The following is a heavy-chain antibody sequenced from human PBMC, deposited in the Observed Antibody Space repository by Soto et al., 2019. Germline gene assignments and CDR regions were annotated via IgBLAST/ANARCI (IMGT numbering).Heavy chain of an antibody. CDR2: ISGSGGST. CDR1: GFTFSSYA. Sequence: GGSLRLSCAASGFTFSSYAMSWVRQAPGKGLEWVSAISGSGGSTYYADSVKGRFTISRDNSKNTLYLQMNSLRAEDTAVYYCAKDSAPPAWVLLWFGESRADYWGQGTLVTVSS. CDR3: AKDSAPPAWVLLWFGESRADY. V-gene: IGHV3-23*01. D-gene: IGHD3-10*01. J-gene: IGHJ4*02.